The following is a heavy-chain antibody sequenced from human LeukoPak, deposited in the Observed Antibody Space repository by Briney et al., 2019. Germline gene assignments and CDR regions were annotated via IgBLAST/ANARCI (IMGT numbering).Heavy chain of an antibody. CDR3: ARVTDSSGYYYARDYAFDI. D-gene: IGHD3-22*01. J-gene: IGHJ3*02. CDR1: GGSISSYY. Sequence: SETLSLTCTVSGGSISSYYWSWIRQPPGEGLEWIGYIYYSGSTNYNPSLKSRVTISVDTSKNQFSLKLSSVTAADTAVYYCARVTDSSGYYYARDYAFDIWGQGTMVTVSS. CDR2: IYYSGST. V-gene: IGHV4-59*01.